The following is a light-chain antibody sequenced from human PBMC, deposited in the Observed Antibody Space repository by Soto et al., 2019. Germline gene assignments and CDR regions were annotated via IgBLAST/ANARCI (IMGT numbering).Light chain of an antibody. CDR3: QQYGNSPWT. CDR1: QRISDT. Sequence: TWTTPTLPVSSMQRANLPCMASQRISDTLSWYQQKPGQAPRHLIHDASTRSTGFPARFSGSGSGTDFTLTISSLQSEDFAVYYCQQYGNSPWTFGQGTKVDIK. J-gene: IGKJ1*01. V-gene: IGKV3-15*01. CDR2: DAS.